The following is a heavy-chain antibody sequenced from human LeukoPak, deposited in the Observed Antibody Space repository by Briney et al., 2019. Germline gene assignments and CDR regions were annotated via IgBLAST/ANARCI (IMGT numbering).Heavy chain of an antibody. CDR1: GGSFSGYY. D-gene: IGHD6-19*01. Sequence: SETLSLTCAVYGGSFSGYYWSWIRQPPGKGLEWIGEINHSGSTNYNPSLKSRVTISVDTSKNQFSLKLSSVTAADTAVYYCARGLWQWLVRGYYFDYWGRGTLVTVSS. CDR3: ARGLWQWLVRGYYFDY. J-gene: IGHJ4*02. CDR2: INHSGST. V-gene: IGHV4-34*01.